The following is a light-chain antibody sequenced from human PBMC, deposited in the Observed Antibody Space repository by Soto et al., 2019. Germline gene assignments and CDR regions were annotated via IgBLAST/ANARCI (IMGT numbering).Light chain of an antibody. Sequence: EIVLTQSPGTVSLSPGERATLSCRASQSVTSSYLAWYQQKPGQAPRLLIYGVSSRATGIPDRFSGSGAGTDFTLTISRLEPEDFAVYYCQQYGSSPLTFGGGTKVEIK. CDR2: GVS. V-gene: IGKV3-20*01. CDR1: QSVTSSY. CDR3: QQYGSSPLT. J-gene: IGKJ4*01.